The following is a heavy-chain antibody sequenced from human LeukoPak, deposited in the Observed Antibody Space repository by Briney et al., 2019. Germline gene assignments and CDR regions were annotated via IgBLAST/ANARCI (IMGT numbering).Heavy chain of an antibody. D-gene: IGHD1-26*01. CDR3: ARQVGGSSHFDY. Sequence: ASVKVSCKASGGTFSSYAISWVRQAPGQGLEWMGGIIPVFGTANYAQKFQGRVTTTTDESTSTAYMELSSLRSEDTAVYYCARQVGGSSHFDYWGQGTLVTVSS. CDR2: IIPVFGTA. J-gene: IGHJ4*02. CDR1: GGTFSSYA. V-gene: IGHV1-69*05.